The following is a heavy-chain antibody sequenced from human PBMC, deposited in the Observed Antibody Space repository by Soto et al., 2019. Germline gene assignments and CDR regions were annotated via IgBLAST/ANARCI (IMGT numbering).Heavy chain of an antibody. V-gene: IGHV4-34*01. Sequence: QVQLQQWGAGLLKPSETLSLTCAVYGGSFSGYYWTWIRQPPGTGLEWIGEINHSGSTNYNPSLKSRVTISVDTSKNKFSLTLTSVTAADTAVYYCARDKITGLFDYWGQGTLVTVSS. CDR3: ARDKITGLFDY. CDR1: GGSFSGYY. J-gene: IGHJ4*02. CDR2: INHSGST. D-gene: IGHD2-8*02.